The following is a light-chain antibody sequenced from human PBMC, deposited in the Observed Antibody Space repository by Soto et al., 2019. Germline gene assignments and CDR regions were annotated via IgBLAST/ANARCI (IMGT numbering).Light chain of an antibody. V-gene: IGKV1-39*01. CDR3: QQPYTTPEIT. CDR2: GAS. CDR1: QSISTS. J-gene: IGKJ5*01. Sequence: QMNQSPSYLSAAVGGRVTITFRASQSISTSLNWYQLTPGKAPNLLMYGASYLKSGVPTRFSGSGSGTDFTLTISSLQPEDLATYDCQQPYTTPEITFGQGTQLEIK.